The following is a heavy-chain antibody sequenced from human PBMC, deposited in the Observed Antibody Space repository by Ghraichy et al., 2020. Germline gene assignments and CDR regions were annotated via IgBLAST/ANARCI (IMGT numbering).Heavy chain of an antibody. V-gene: IGHV4-34*01. CDR3: ARGHQLGVTDWFDP. CDR1: GGSFSGYY. D-gene: IGHD3-16*01. Sequence: SETLSLTCAVYGGSFSGYYWSWIRQPPGKGLEWIGEINHSGSTNYNPSLKSRVTISVDTSKNQFSLKLSSVTAADTAVYYCARGHQLGVTDWFDPWGQGTLVTVSS. CDR2: INHSGST. J-gene: IGHJ5*02.